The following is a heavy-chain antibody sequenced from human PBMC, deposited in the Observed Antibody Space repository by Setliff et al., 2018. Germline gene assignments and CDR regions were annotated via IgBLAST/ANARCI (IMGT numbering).Heavy chain of an antibody. Sequence: SVKVSCKASGDTFSSYAINWVRQAPGQGLEWMGGIIPIFGTANYAQKFQGRLTITTVGSTSTAYMELSSLRSEDTAVFYCARADYIRYFYMDAWGKGTTVTVSS. CDR2: IIPIFGTA. V-gene: IGHV1-69*05. D-gene: IGHD4-4*01. J-gene: IGHJ6*03. CDR3: ARADYIRYFYMDA. CDR1: GDTFSSYA.